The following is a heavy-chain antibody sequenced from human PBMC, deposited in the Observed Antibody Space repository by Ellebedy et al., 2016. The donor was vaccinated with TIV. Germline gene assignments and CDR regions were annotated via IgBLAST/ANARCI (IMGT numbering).Heavy chain of an antibody. V-gene: IGHV4-39*01. D-gene: IGHD6-6*01. J-gene: IGHJ5*02. CDR1: GGSISSYY. CDR3: ARHVDEYSSSKRFDP. Sequence: MPSETLSLTCTVSGGSISSYYWGRIRQPPGKGLEWIGSIYYSGSTYYNPSLKSRVTISVDTSKNQFSLKLSSVTAADTAVYYCARHVDEYSSSKRFDPWGQGTLVTVSS. CDR2: IYYSGST.